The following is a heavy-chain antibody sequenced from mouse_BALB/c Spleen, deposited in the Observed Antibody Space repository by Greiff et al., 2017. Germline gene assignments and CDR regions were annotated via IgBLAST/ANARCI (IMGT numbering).Heavy chain of an antibody. D-gene: IGHD1-1*01. CDR3: TPFITTVVANSN. V-gene: IGHV1-15*01. Sequence: VQLQQSGAELVRPGASVTLSCKASGYTFTDYEMHWVKQTPVHGLEWIGAIDPETGGTAYNQKFKGKATLTADKSSSTAYMELRSLTSEDSAVYYCTPFITTVVANSNWGQGTLVTVSA. CDR2: IDPETGGT. CDR1: GYTFTDYE. J-gene: IGHJ3*01.